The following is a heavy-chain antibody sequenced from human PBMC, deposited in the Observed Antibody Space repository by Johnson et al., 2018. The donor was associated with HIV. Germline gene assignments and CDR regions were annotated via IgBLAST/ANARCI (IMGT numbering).Heavy chain of an antibody. CDR2: ISSRGSTI. CDR3: ARAGQQWLADAFDI. D-gene: IGHD6-19*01. J-gene: IGHJ3*02. V-gene: IGHV3-11*04. Sequence: QVQLVESGGGVVRPGGSLRLSCAASGFTFSDYYMSWIRQAPGQGLEWVSYISSRGSTIYSADSVKGRFTISRDNSKNTLYLQMNSLRDEDTAVYYCARAGQQWLADAFDIWGQGTMVTVSS. CDR1: GFTFSDYY.